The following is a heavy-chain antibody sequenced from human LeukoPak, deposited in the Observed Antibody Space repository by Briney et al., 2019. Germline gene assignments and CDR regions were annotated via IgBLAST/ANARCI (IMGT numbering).Heavy chain of an antibody. CDR2: INHSGST. V-gene: IGHV4-34*01. CDR3: ARAGYSSGWSHFQH. CDR1: GGSFSGYY. D-gene: IGHD6-19*01. J-gene: IGHJ1*01. Sequence: PSETLSLTCAVYGGSFSGYYWSWIRQPPGKGLEWIGEINHSGSTNYNPSLKSRVTISVDTSKNQFSLKLSSVTAADTAVYYCARAGYSSGWSHFQHWGQGTLVTVSS.